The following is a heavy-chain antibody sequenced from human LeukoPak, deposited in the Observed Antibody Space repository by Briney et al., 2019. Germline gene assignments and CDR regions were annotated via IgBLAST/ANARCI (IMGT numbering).Heavy chain of an antibody. J-gene: IGHJ5*02. D-gene: IGHD4-17*01. CDR2: INQDGTTK. CDR3: ARGLTTTPNHFGP. Sequence: GGSLRLSCTASGFTFSSYWMNWVRQAPGTGLEWVANINQDGTTKYYLDSVKGRFTISRDNAKNSLYLQMNSLRAEETAIYYCARGLTTTPNHFGPWGQGTLVTVSS. CDR1: GFTFSSYW. V-gene: IGHV3-7*01.